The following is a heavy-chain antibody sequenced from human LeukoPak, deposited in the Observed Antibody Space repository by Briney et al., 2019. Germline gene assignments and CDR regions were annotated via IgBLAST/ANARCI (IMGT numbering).Heavy chain of an antibody. D-gene: IGHD4-17*01. CDR2: IYSGDST. CDR1: RFTVSSSD. J-gene: IGHJ4*02. CDR3: ARVTVTTTPDYFDY. Sequence: PGGSLRLSCAAARFTVSSSDMSWVRQAPGKGLECVSVIYSGDSTYYAGSVKGRFTISRDNYKNTLYLQMNSLRAEDTDVYYCARVTVTTTPDYFDYWGQGTLVTVSS. V-gene: IGHV3-53*01.